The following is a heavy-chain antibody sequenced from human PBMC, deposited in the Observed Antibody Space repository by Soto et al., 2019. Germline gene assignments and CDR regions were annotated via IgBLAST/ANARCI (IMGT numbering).Heavy chain of an antibody. D-gene: IGHD6-25*01. CDR1: GFTFSSNW. CDR2: IKTDGSST. CDR3: ARAPRAAGDYYLDY. V-gene: IGHV3-74*01. Sequence: EVQLVESGGGLVQPGGSLRLSCAASGFTFSSNWMHWVRQAPGKGLVWVSRIKTDGSSTTYADSVKGRFTISRDNAQNTLYLQMSSLRAEDTAVYYCARAPRAAGDYYLDYWGQGTPVTVSS. J-gene: IGHJ4*02.